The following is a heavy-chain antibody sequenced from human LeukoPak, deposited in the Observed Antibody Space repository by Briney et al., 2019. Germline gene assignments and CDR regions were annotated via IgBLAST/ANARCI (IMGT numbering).Heavy chain of an antibody. V-gene: IGHV3-11*04. CDR3: ARDPTEMATAYFDY. D-gene: IGHD5-24*01. Sequence: GGSLRLSRAASGFTFSDYYMSWIRQAPGKGLEWVSYISSSGSTIYYADSVKGRFTISRDNAKNSLYLQMNSLRAEDTAMYYCARDPTEMATAYFDYWGQGTLVTVSS. J-gene: IGHJ4*02. CDR2: ISSSGSTI. CDR1: GFTFSDYY.